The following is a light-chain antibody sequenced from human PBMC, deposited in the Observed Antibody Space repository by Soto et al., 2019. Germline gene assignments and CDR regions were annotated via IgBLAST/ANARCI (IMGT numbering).Light chain of an antibody. V-gene: IGLV1-40*01. CDR1: RSNIGAGYD. CDR2: GNT. CDR3: LSFDSSLSVV. Sequence: QSVLTQPPSVSGAPGQRVTLSCTGSRSNIGAGYDVHWYQQLPGRAPKLLIYGNTNRPSGVPDRFSGSKSGTSASLAITGLQAEDEADYYCLSFDSSLSVVFGGGTKVTVL. J-gene: IGLJ2*01.